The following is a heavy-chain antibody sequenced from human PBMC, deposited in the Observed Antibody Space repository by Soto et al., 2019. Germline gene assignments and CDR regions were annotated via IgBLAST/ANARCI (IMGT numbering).Heavy chain of an antibody. CDR2: IIPIFGTA. Sequence: SVKVSCKASGGTFSSYAISWVRQAPGQGLEWMGGIIPIFGTANYAQKFQGRVTITADESTSTAYMELSSLRSEDTAVYYCARDWGYFISTSCYGGYYYYGMDVWGQGTTVTVSS. V-gene: IGHV1-69*13. CDR3: ARDWGYFISTSCYGGYYYYGMDV. D-gene: IGHD2-2*01. J-gene: IGHJ6*02. CDR1: GGTFSSYA.